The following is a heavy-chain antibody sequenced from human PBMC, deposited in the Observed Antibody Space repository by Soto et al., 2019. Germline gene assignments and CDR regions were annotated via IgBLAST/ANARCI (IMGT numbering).Heavy chain of an antibody. J-gene: IGHJ4*02. CDR2: IPSKTNTYAT. D-gene: IGHD6-19*01. CDR3: TRQHLDVPVASAIDY. V-gene: IGHV3-73*02. CDR1: GFTFSGST. Sequence: EVQLVESGGGLVQPGGSLKLSCAASGFTFSGSTIHWVRQTSGKGLEWVGRIPSKTNTYATAYAASVKGRFTISRDDSKNTAYLQMHSLKTEDTAVYYCTRQHLDVPVASAIDYWGQGTLVTVSS.